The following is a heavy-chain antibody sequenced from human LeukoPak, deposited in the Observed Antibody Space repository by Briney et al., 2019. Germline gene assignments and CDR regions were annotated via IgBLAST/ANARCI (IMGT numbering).Heavy chain of an antibody. J-gene: IGHJ3*02. CDR1: GGSISSYY. V-gene: IGHV4-59*08. D-gene: IGHD2-15*01. CDR3: ARRTSLCSGGSCYHDAFDI. CDR2: IYYSGST. Sequence: TSETLSLTCTVSGGSISSYYWSWIRQPPGEGLEWIGYIYYSGSTNYNPSLKSRVTISVDTSKNQFSLKLSSVTAADTAVYYCARRTSLCSGGSCYHDAFDIWGQGTMVTVSS.